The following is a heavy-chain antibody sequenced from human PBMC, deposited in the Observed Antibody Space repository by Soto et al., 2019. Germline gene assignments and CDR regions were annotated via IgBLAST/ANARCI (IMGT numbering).Heavy chain of an antibody. Sequence: QVQLVESGGGVVQPGRSVRLACAASGFTFSTYGMHWVRQAPGKGLEWVALISYDGRNKYYADSVKGRFTISRDNSKNTLYLQMSSLRTDDTALYYCAPDTAMARYYETGVDVWGQGTTVTVSS. CDR2: ISYDGRNK. CDR3: APDTAMARYYETGVDV. V-gene: IGHV3-30*03. CDR1: GFTFSTYG. D-gene: IGHD5-18*01. J-gene: IGHJ6*02.